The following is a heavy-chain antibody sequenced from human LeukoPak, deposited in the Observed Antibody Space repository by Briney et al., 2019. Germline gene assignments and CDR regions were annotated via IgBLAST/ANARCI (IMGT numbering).Heavy chain of an antibody. Sequence: ASVKVSCKASGYTFTSYGISWVRQAPGQGLEWMGWISAYNGNTNYAQKLQGRVTMTTDTSTSTAYMELRSLRSDDTAVYYCARDGSVDIVATPRPWGQGTLVTDSS. CDR3: ARDGSVDIVATPRP. J-gene: IGHJ4*02. D-gene: IGHD5-12*01. CDR2: ISAYNGNT. V-gene: IGHV1-18*01. CDR1: GYTFTSYG.